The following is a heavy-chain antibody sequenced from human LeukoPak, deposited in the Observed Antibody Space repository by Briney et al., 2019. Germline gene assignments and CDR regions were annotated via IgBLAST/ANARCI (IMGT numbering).Heavy chain of an antibody. Sequence: GGSLRLSCAVSGFTLTNHGVSWVRQAPGKGLEWVSIITGTGGKYYGDSVKGRFVLSRDNSKNTVYMQMSSLRAEDTATYYCSKDYCRDGNCPFPFLDSWGQGTQVTVSS. D-gene: IGHD2-15*01. V-gene: IGHV3-23*01. CDR1: GFTLTNHG. CDR2: ITGTGGK. CDR3: SKDYCRDGNCPFPFLDS. J-gene: IGHJ4*02.